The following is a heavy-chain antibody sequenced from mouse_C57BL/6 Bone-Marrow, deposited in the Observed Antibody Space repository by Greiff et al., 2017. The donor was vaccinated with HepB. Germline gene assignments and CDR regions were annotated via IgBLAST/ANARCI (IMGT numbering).Heavy chain of an antibody. CDR3: SISYGSSYVDY. CDR1: GFTFSDYG. V-gene: IGHV5-17*01. CDR2: ISSGSSTI. D-gene: IGHD1-1*01. J-gene: IGHJ2*01. Sequence: EVKLEESGGGLVKPGGSLKLSCAASGFTFSDYGMHWVRQDPEKGLEWVAYISSGSSTIYYADTVKGRITISIDNAKTTLVLQMTSLRTDDTAMYYCSISYGSSYVDYWGQGTTLTVSS.